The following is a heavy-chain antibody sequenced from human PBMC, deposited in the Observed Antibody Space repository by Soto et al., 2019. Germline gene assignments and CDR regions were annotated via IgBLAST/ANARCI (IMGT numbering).Heavy chain of an antibody. Sequence: QVQLQQWGAGLLKPSETLSLTCAVYGGSFSGYYWSWIRQPPGKGLEWIGEINHSGSTNYNPSLKRRVTISVDTSKNQFSLKLSSVTAADTAVYYCARGPNYGGNSGHYCYGMDVWGQGTTVTVSS. CDR3: ARGPNYGGNSGHYCYGMDV. D-gene: IGHD4-17*01. J-gene: IGHJ6*02. CDR2: INHSGST. V-gene: IGHV4-34*01. CDR1: GGSFSGYY.